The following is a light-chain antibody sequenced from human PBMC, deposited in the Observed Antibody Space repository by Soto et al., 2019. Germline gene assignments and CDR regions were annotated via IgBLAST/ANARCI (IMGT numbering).Light chain of an antibody. V-gene: IGKV3-20*01. Sequence: EIVLTQSPGTLSLSPGERATLSRRASQSVSSSYLAWYQQKPGQAPRQLIYGASSRATGIPDRFSGSGSGTDFTLTITRLEAEDFAVYYCQHYRTSFGGGTRVEIK. CDR1: QSVSSSY. CDR3: QHYRTS. J-gene: IGKJ4*01. CDR2: GAS.